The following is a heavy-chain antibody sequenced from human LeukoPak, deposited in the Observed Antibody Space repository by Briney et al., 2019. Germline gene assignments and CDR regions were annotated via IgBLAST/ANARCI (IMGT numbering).Heavy chain of an antibody. CDR1: GGSISSYY. J-gene: IGHJ4*02. V-gene: IGHV4-59*01. D-gene: IGHD3-22*01. Sequence: PSETLSLTCTVSGGSISSYYWSWIRQPPGQGLEWIGYIYYSVSTNYNPSLKSRVTISVDTSKNQFSLKLSSVTAADTAVYYCARYDSSGYYGYWGQGTLVTVSS. CDR3: ARYDSSGYYGY. CDR2: IYYSVST.